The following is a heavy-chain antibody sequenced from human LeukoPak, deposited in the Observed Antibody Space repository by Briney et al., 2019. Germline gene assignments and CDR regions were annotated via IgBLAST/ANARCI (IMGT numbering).Heavy chain of an antibody. D-gene: IGHD1-26*01. Sequence: GASVKVSCKTSGGTFRSHIFSWVRQAPGQGLEWMGRITPIINSAKYAQKFRDRLTITADTSTGTAYMELSSLTPEDTALYYCMRVNLRGSQYNWFDPWGQGTLVIVSS. CDR1: GGTFRSHI. CDR2: ITPIINSA. CDR3: MRVNLRGSQYNWFDP. J-gene: IGHJ5*02. V-gene: IGHV1-69*08.